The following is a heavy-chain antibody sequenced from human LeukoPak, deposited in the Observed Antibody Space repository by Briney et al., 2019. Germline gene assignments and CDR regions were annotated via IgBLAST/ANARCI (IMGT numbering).Heavy chain of an antibody. CDR2: INHSGST. CDR1: GGSFSGYY. Sequence: SETLSLTCAVYGGSFSGYYWSWIRQPPGKGLEWIEEINHSGSTNYNPSLKSRVTMSVDTSKIQFSLKLSSVTAADTAVYYCARRVARTGIYAFDIWGQGTMVTVSS. V-gene: IGHV4-34*01. D-gene: IGHD1-1*01. J-gene: IGHJ3*02. CDR3: ARRVARTGIYAFDI.